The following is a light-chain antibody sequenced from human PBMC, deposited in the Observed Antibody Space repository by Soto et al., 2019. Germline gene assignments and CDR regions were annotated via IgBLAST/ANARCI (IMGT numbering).Light chain of an antibody. V-gene: IGKV1-17*01. CDR2: AAY. CDR3: IQYNSYPLT. J-gene: IGKJ4*01. Sequence: DIQMTQSPWSLSASVGDRVTITCRASQGIRNDLGWYQQKPGKAPKRMIYAAYSVQSGVQSRFSSSGSGTEFTLTISILQPEDFANYYCIQYNSYPLTFAGGTKVDIK. CDR1: QGIRND.